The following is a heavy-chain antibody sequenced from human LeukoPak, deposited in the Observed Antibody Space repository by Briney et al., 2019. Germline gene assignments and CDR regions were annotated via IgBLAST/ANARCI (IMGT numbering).Heavy chain of an antibody. CDR2: ISGSGGST. CDR3: AKDQTYYYDSSGYYSGSRDY. V-gene: IGHV3-23*01. CDR1: GFTFSSYA. J-gene: IGHJ4*02. Sequence: PGGSLRLSCAASGFTFSSYAMSWVRQAPGKGLEWVSAISGSGGSTYYADSVKGRFTISRDNSKNTLYLQMNSLRAEDTAVYYCAKDQTYYYDSSGYYSGSRDYWGQGTLVTVSS. D-gene: IGHD3-22*01.